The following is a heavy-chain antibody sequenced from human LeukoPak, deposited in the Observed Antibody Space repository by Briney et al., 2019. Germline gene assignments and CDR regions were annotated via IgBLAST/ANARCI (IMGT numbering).Heavy chain of an antibody. D-gene: IGHD6-19*01. V-gene: IGHV1-69*05. Sequence: SVTVSFKASGGTFSSYAISWVRQAPGQGLEWMGRIIPIFGTANYAQKFQGRVRITTDESTSTAYMELSSLRSEDTAVYYCATPSPPGIAVAGTAGFFDYWGQGTLVTVSS. CDR3: ATPSPPGIAVAGTAGFFDY. CDR2: IIPIFGTA. CDR1: GGTFSSYA. J-gene: IGHJ4*02.